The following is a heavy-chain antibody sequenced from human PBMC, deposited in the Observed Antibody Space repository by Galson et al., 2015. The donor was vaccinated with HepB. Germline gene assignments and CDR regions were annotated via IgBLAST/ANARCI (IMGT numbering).Heavy chain of an antibody. CDR3: AKDRLGYYGMDV. D-gene: IGHD7-27*01. CDR1: GFTFSSYS. V-gene: IGHV3-48*02. J-gene: IGHJ6*02. Sequence: SLRLSCAASGFTFSSYSMNWVRQAPGKGLEWVSYISGGGTTKYYADSVKGRFTISRDSAKNSLYLHMNSLRDEDTAVYYCAKDRLGYYGMDVWGQGTTVTVSS. CDR2: ISGGGTTK.